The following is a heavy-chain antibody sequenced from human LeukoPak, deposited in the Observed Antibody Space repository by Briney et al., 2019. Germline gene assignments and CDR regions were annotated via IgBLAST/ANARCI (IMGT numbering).Heavy chain of an antibody. D-gene: IGHD1-26*01. CDR1: GFTFSSYA. CDR3: AKWVGATPYYYYYMDV. CDR2: ISGSGGST. V-gene: IGHV3-23*01. Sequence: PGGSLRLFCAASGFTFSSYAMSWVCQAPGKGLEWVSAISGSGGSTYYADSVKGRFTISRDNSKNTLYLQMNSLRAEDTAVYYCAKWVGATPYYYYYMDVWGKGTTVTVSS. J-gene: IGHJ6*03.